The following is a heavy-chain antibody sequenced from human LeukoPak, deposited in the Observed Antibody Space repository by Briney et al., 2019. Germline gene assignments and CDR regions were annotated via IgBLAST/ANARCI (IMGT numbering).Heavy chain of an antibody. V-gene: IGHV1-69*06. CDR2: IIPIFGTA. D-gene: IGHD3-10*01. J-gene: IGHJ6*03. Sequence: SVKVSCKASGGTFSSYAISWVRQASGQGLEWMGGIIPIFGTANYAQTFQGRVTITADKSTSTAYMELSSLRSEDTAVYYCARGRNYYGSGRRTYYYYYYMDVWGKGTTVTVSS. CDR3: ARGRNYYGSGRRTYYYYYYMDV. CDR1: GGTFSSYA.